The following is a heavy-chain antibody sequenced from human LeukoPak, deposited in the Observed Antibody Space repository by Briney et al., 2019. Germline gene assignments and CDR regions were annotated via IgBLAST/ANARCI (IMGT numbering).Heavy chain of an antibody. V-gene: IGHV4-59*01. Sequence: SETLSLTCTVSGDSISSYYWSWIRQPPGKGLEWIGYIYYSGSTNYNPSLKSRVTISVDTSKNQFSLKLRSVTAADTAVYYCVRHAASGGSGVDHWGQGTLVTVSP. CDR1: GDSISSYY. J-gene: IGHJ4*02. CDR3: VRHAASGGSGVDH. D-gene: IGHD3-10*01. CDR2: IYYSGST.